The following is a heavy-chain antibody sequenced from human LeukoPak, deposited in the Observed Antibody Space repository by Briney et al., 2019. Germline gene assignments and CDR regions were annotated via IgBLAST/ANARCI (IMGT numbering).Heavy chain of an antibody. J-gene: IGHJ4*02. CDR2: IYYSGST. CDR1: GGSISSSSYY. Sequence: NTSETLSLTCTVSGGSISSSSYYWGWIRQPPGKGLEWIGSIYYSGSTYYNPSLKSRVTISVDTSKNQFSLKLSSVTAADTAVYYCARHDAGDVLRYFDWLYTFDYWGQGTLVTVSS. D-gene: IGHD3-9*01. CDR3: ARHDAGDVLRYFDWLYTFDY. V-gene: IGHV4-39*01.